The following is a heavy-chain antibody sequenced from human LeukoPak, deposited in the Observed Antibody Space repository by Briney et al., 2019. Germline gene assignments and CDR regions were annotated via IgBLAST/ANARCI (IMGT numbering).Heavy chain of an antibody. CDR3: TTDMDWNYLSWHFDY. Sequence: GGSLRLSCAASGFTFSSYAMHWVRQAPGKGLEWVAVISYDGSNKYYADSVKGRFTISRDNSKNTLYLQMNSLKTEDTAVYYCTTDMDWNYLSWHFDYWGQGTLVTVSS. CDR2: ISYDGSNK. CDR1: GFTFSSYA. J-gene: IGHJ4*02. D-gene: IGHD1-7*01. V-gene: IGHV3-30-3*01.